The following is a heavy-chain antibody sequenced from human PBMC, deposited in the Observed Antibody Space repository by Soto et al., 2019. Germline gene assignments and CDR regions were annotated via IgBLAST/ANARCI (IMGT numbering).Heavy chain of an antibody. J-gene: IGHJ3*01. CDR1: EFTFRSYW. CDR3: ARSLPGTYGAFDL. CDR2: ISDDGSST. D-gene: IGHD1-7*01. V-gene: IGHV3-74*01. Sequence: GGSLRLSCAASEFTFRSYWMHWVRQSPGKGLVWVSRISDDGSSTNYADSVKGRFTISRDNAKNTVYLQIDSLRAEDTAVYYCARSLPGTYGAFDLWGQGTMVTVSS.